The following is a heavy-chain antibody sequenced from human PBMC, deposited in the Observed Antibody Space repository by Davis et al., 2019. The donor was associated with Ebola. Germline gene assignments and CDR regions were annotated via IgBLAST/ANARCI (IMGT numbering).Heavy chain of an antibody. V-gene: IGHV1-8*01. Sequence: SVPVSCKASVYTFTSSDINWVRQATGQGLEWMGWMNPNSGNTGYAQKFQGRVTMTRENSMSTAYMELSSLRSEDTAVYFCARGGVAYSDLDYWGQGTLVAVSS. J-gene: IGHJ4*02. CDR1: VYTFTSSD. CDR2: MNPNSGNT. CDR3: ARGGVAYSDLDY. D-gene: IGHD2-21*01.